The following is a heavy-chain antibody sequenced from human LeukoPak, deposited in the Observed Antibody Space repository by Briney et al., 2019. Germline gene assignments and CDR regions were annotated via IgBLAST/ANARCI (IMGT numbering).Heavy chain of an antibody. CDR1: GFTFSTNW. V-gene: IGHV3-74*01. J-gene: IGHJ4*02. CDR3: VRGGVAALYYFDY. CDR2: INSDGSST. Sequence: GGSLRHSCAASGFTFSTNWMHWVRQAPGKGLVWVSRINSDGSSTRYADSVKGRFTISRDNAKNTLYLQMNSLRAEDTAVYYCVRGGVAALYYFDYWGQGTLVTVSS. D-gene: IGHD6-19*01.